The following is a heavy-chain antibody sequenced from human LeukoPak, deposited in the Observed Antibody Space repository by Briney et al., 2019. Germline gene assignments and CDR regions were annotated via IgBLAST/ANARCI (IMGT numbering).Heavy chain of an antibody. D-gene: IGHD3-3*01. J-gene: IGHJ4*02. V-gene: IGHV3-9*01. CDR1: GFTFDGYA. CDR3: AKSLTFTIFGVSLDY. Sequence: GGSLRLSCAASGFTFDGYAMHWVRQAPGKGLEWVSGISWNSGSIGYADSVKGRFTISRDNAKNSLYLQMNSLRAEDTALYYCAKSLTFTIFGVSLDYWGQGTLVTVSS. CDR2: ISWNSGSI.